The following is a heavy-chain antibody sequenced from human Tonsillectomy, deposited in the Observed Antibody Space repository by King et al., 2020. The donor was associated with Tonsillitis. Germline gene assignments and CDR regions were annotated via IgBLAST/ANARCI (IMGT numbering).Heavy chain of an antibody. Sequence: QLQESGPGLVKPSQTLSLTCNVSGGSISSGSYYWSWIRQPAGRGLEWIGRIYSSGSTNSNPSLEGRVTMSVDTSKNQFSLKLPSVTAADTAVYYCSGGDDILTGGSLFDPWGQGTLVTVSS. CDR1: GGSISSGSYY. CDR3: SGGDDILTGGSLFDP. CDR2: IYSSGST. J-gene: IGHJ5*02. V-gene: IGHV4-61*02. D-gene: IGHD3-9*01.